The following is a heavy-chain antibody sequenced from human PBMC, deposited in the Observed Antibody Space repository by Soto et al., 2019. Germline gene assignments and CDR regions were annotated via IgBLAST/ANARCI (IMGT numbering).Heavy chain of an antibody. V-gene: IGHV3-23*01. Sequence: PGGSLRLSCAASGFTFSSYAMSWVRQAPGKGLEWVSAISGSGGSTYYADSVKGRFTISGDNSKNTLYLQMNSLRAEDTAVYYCAEDLPPSNHQHSYYFDYWGQGTLVTVSS. CDR1: GFTFSSYA. J-gene: IGHJ4*02. CDR3: AEDLPPSNHQHSYYFDY. D-gene: IGHD2-2*01. CDR2: ISGSGGST.